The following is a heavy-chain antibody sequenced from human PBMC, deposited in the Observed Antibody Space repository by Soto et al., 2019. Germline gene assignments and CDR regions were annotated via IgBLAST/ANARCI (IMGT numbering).Heavy chain of an antibody. V-gene: IGHV3-7*01. CDR2: IKPDGSET. CDR1: GFIFRNHW. J-gene: IGHJ4*02. D-gene: IGHD1-26*01. CDR3: ARDVGHVSFDY. Sequence: EVQLVESGGGLVQPGGSLRLSCAASGFIFRNHWMTWVRQAPGKGLEWVANIKPDGSETSYVDAVRGRFTISRDNAKNSLSLQMNSLRAEDAAVYYCARDVGHVSFDYWGQGTLVTVSS.